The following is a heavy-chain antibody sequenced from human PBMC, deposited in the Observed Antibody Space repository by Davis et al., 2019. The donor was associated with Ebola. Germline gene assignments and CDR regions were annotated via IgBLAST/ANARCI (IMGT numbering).Heavy chain of an antibody. V-gene: IGHV3-30*04. CDR2: ISYDGSNK. D-gene: IGHD5-18*01. J-gene: IGHJ4*02. CDR1: GFTFSSYA. CDR3: AKGRYSYADLWDDFDY. Sequence: GESLKISCAASGFTFSSYAMHWVRQAPGKGLEWVAVISYDGSNKYYADSVKGRFTISRDNSKNTLYLQMNSLRVEDTAVFYCAKGRYSYADLWDDFDYWGQGTLVTVSS.